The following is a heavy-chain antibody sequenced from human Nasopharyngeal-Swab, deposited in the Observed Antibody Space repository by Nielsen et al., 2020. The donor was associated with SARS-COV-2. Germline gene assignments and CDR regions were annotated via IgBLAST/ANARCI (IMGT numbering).Heavy chain of an antibody. CDR1: GCSFRTSTSDY. CDR3: AREASAYFVY. J-gene: IGHJ4*02. V-gene: IGHV4-39*02. CDR2: LYFSRTT. Sequence: SETLSLTCTVSGCSFRTSTSDYWGWIRQPPGEGLEWIGALYFSRTTYDKPSLKVRVTMSVDTSRNQFSLKLSSVTAADTAVYYCAREASAYFVYWGQGILVTVLS.